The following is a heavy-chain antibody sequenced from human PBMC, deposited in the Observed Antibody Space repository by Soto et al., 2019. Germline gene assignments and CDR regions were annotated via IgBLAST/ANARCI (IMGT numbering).Heavy chain of an antibody. CDR1: GGSISSGGYY. J-gene: IGHJ3*02. Sequence: PSETLSLTCTVSGGSISSGGYYWTWIRQHPGKGLEWIAYIYHSGYTFYNPSLKSRVTMSVDTSKNQFSLKLRSVTAADTAVYYCARENFNYHDSSGYYQPEAFNIWGQGTMVTVSS. V-gene: IGHV4-31*03. D-gene: IGHD3-22*01. CDR2: IYHSGYT. CDR3: ARENFNYHDSSGYYQPEAFNI.